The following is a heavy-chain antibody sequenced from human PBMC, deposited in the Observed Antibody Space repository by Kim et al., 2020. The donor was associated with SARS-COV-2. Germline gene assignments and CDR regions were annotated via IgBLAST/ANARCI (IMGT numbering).Heavy chain of an antibody. D-gene: IGHD2-2*02. J-gene: IGHJ6*02. V-gene: IGHV3-21*01. CDR2: ISSSSSYI. CDR3: ARDDYWSSTSCYNGMDV. CDR1: GFTFSSYS. Sequence: GGSLRLSCAASGFTFSSYSMNWVRQAPGKGLEWVSSISSSSSYIYYADSVKGRFTISRDNAKNSLYLQMNSLRAEDTAVYYCARDDYWSSTSCYNGMDVWGQGTTVTVSS.